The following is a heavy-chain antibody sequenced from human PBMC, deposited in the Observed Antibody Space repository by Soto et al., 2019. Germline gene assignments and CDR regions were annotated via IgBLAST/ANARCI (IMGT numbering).Heavy chain of an antibody. V-gene: IGHV4-59*01. Sequence: ETLSLTCTVSGGSISSYYWSWIRQPPGKGLEWIGYVYYSGSTNYNPSLKSRVTISVDTSKNQFSLKLSSVTAAGTAVYYCARDGEGWFDPWGQGTLVTVSS. J-gene: IGHJ5*02. D-gene: IGHD3-10*01. CDR2: VYYSGST. CDR3: ARDGEGWFDP. CDR1: GGSISSYY.